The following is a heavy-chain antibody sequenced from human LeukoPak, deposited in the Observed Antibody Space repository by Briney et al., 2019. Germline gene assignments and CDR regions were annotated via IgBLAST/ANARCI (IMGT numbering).Heavy chain of an antibody. Sequence: SETLSLTCAVSGGSFSGYYWSWIRQPPGKGLEWIGEINHSGSTNYNPSLKSRVTISVDTSKNQFSLKLSSVTAADTAVYYCARTRIAPDYWGQGTLVTVSS. CDR2: INHSGST. J-gene: IGHJ4*02. D-gene: IGHD6-13*01. CDR3: ARTRIAPDY. CDR1: GGSFSGYY. V-gene: IGHV4-34*01.